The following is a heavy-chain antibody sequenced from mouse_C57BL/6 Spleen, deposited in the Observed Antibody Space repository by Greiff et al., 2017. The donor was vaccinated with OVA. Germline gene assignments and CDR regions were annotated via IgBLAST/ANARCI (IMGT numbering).Heavy chain of an antibody. CDR2: IDPSDSYT. Sequence: QVHVKQPGAELVKPGASVKLSCKASGYTFTSYWMQWVKQRPGQGLEWIGEIDPSDSYTNYNQKFKGKATLTVDTSSSTAYMQLSSLTSEDSAVYYCARGGGNYVGAWFAYWGQGTLVTVSA. V-gene: IGHV1-50*01. CDR1: GYTFTSYW. J-gene: IGHJ3*01. CDR3: ARGGGNYVGAWFAY. D-gene: IGHD2-1*01.